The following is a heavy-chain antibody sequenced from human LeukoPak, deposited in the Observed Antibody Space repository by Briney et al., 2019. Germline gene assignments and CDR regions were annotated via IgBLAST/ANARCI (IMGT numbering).Heavy chain of an antibody. CDR3: AKTVSGSYSYQGGDY. CDR1: GFTFSSYA. CDR2: ISGSGGST. D-gene: IGHD3-16*02. Sequence: PGGSLRLSCAASGFTFSSYAMSWVRQAPGKGLEWVSGISGSGGSTYYADSVKGRFTISRDNSRNMLYLQMNSLRDEDTAKYYCAKTVSGSYSYQGGDYWGQGTLVTVSS. J-gene: IGHJ4*02. V-gene: IGHV3-23*01.